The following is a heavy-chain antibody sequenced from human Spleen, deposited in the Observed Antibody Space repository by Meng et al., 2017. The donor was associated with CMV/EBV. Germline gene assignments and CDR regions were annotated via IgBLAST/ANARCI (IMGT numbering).Heavy chain of an antibody. V-gene: IGHV1-24*01. J-gene: IGHJ4*02. CDR1: GYTLSELS. D-gene: IGHD4-11*01. CDR2: FDPEDAGET. CDR3: AILHSDYVGH. Sequence: QVHLVQSGAEVKKPGASVKVSCKVSGYTLSELSMHWVRQAPGKGLEWMGRFDPEDAGETIYAQKFQGRVTMTEDTSIDTAYMELSSLRSEDSAMYYCAILHSDYVGHWGQGTLVTVSS.